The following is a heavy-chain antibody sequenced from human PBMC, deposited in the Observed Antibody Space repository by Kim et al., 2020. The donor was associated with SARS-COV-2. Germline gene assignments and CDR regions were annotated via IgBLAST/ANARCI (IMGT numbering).Heavy chain of an antibody. CDR3: ARGDCSGGSCKFDY. Sequence: GGSLRLSCAASGFTFSSYGMHWVRQAPGKGLEWVAVIWYDGSNKYYADSVKGRFTISRDNSKNTLYLQMNSLRAEDTAVYYCARGDCSGGSCKFDYWGQGTLVTVSS. CDR2: IWYDGSNK. J-gene: IGHJ4*02. D-gene: IGHD2-15*01. V-gene: IGHV3-33*01. CDR1: GFTFSSYG.